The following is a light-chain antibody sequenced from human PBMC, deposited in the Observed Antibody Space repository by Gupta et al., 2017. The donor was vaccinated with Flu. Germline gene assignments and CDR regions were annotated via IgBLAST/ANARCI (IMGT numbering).Light chain of an antibody. CDR3: RRTRQTPHT. J-gene: IGKJ1*01. CDR2: DAS. V-gene: IGKV1-39*01. Sequence: MQMTQYPSSLSASVGDRVVITCRAPQSITDSLNWYQQRPGEAPTLLIYDASNLHRGVPSRFSGSGSGTDFSLTIIRLQPEDFATYYCRRTRQTPHTFGQGTKVDI. CDR1: QSITDS.